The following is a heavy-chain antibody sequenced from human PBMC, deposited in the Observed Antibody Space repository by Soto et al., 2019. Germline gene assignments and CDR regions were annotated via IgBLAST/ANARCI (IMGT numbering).Heavy chain of an antibody. CDR1: GFTFSSYS. CDR2: ISSSSSYI. V-gene: IGHV3-21*01. CDR3: ARDPYSSSSHFDY. J-gene: IGHJ4*02. Sequence: VGSLRLSCAASGFTFSSYSMNWVRQAPGKGLEWVSSISSSSSYIYYADSVKGRFTISRDNAKNSLYLQMNSLRAEDTAVYYCARDPYSSSSHFDYWGQGTLVTVSS. D-gene: IGHD6-6*01.